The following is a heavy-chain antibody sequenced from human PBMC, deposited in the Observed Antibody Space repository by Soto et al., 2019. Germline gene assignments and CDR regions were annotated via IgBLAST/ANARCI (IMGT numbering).Heavy chain of an antibody. V-gene: IGHV1-69*13. J-gene: IGHJ4*02. CDR3: ATGVIWIGYFTVDS. CDR2: FIPVYRTL. D-gene: IGHD3-3*01. Sequence: SVKVSCKASGGSFGNSAINWVRQTPGQGLEWLGGFIPVYRTLNYAQKFQGRVTITADESTGTAYMTLSSLASDDTAVYYCATGVIWIGYFTVDSWGQGTRVTSPQ. CDR1: GGSFGNSA.